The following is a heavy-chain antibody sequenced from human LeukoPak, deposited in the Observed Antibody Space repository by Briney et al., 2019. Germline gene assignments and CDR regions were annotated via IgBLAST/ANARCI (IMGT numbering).Heavy chain of an antibody. Sequence: PSETLSPTCTVSGGSISSGGYYWSWIRQHPGKGLEWFGYIYYSGSTYYNPSLKTRVTISVDTSKNQFSLKLSSVTAAATAVYYCARDHDYGDYSYGMDVWGQGTTVTVSS. CDR2: IYYSGST. CDR3: ARDHDYGDYSYGMDV. V-gene: IGHV4-31*03. J-gene: IGHJ6*02. CDR1: GGSISSGGYY. D-gene: IGHD4-17*01.